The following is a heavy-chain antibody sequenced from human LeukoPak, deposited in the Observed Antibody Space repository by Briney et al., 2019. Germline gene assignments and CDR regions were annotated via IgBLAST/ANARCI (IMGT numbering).Heavy chain of an antibody. CDR3: ARSLPTGDYYYYGMDV. CDR2: IYTSGST. CDR1: GGSISSYY. J-gene: IGHJ6*02. V-gene: IGHV4-4*07. Sequence: SETLSLTCTVSGGSISSYYWSWIRQPAGKGLEWIGRIYTSGSTNYNPSLKSRVTMSVDTSKNQFSLKLSSVTAADTAVYYCARSLPTGDYYYYGMDVWGQGTLVTVSS. D-gene: IGHD1-14*01.